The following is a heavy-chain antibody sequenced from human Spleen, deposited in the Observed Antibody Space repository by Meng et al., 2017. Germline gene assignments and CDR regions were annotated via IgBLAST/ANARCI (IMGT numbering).Heavy chain of an antibody. CDR3: ARGPTTMAHDFDY. V-gene: IGHV4-34*01. J-gene: IGHJ4*02. Sequence: QVQLQKWGAGLLNTSETLSLTCVVSGGSFSDYYWSWNRQPPGKGLEWIGEINHSGSTNYNPSLESRATISVDTSQNNLSLKLSSVTAADSAVYYCARGPTTMAHDFDYWGQGTLVTVSS. CDR2: INHSGST. CDR1: GGSFSDYY. D-gene: IGHD4-11*01.